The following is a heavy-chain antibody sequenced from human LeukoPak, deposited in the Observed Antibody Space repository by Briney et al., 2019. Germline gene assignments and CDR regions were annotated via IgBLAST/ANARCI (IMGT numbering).Heavy chain of an antibody. CDR3: ARGGSGSGYLYYFEY. CDR1: ANSFSDYS. Sequence: ASVKVSFKTCANSFSDYSIHWVRQAPGQGLEWMGRITSNSGGTNYAQNFQGRVTMTRDTSISTAYMELSGLTSDDTAVYYCARGGSGSGYLYYFEYWGQGNMVSVSS. V-gene: IGHV1-2*06. J-gene: IGHJ4*02. CDR2: ITSNSGGT. D-gene: IGHD3-10*01.